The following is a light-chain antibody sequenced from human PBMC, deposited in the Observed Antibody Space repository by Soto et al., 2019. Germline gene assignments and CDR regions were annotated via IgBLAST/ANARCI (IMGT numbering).Light chain of an antibody. Sequence: EIVMTQSPVTLSVSPGERATLSCRASQNISRSLAWYQQKPGQGPSLLIYGTSTRAGGVPARFSGGGSGTDFTLSISSLEPEDFAVYYCQQRSTWPFTFGPGTKVDIK. CDR1: QNISRS. V-gene: IGKV3-15*01. J-gene: IGKJ3*01. CDR3: QQRSTWPFT. CDR2: GTS.